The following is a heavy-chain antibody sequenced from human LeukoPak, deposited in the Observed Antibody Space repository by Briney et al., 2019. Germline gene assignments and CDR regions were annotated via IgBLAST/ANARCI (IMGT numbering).Heavy chain of an antibody. CDR1: GFALSNYW. Sequence: GGSLRLSCAASGFALSNYWMHWFRQVPGKGPMWVSRSTNDGSGTGYADSVKGRFTISRDNAKNMLYLQMNSLRAEDTAVYYSARLYCSSTNCPGFDPWGQGTLVTVSS. CDR2: STNDGSGT. D-gene: IGHD2-2*01. J-gene: IGHJ5*02. V-gene: IGHV3-74*01. CDR3: ARLYCSSTNCPGFDP.